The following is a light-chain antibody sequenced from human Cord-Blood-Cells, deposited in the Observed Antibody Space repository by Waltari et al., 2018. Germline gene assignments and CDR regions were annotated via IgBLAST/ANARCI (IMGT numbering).Light chain of an antibody. CDR3: CSYAGSSTWV. Sequence: QSALSPPASVLGCPGKSLTISCTATRSDVGSYKLVSWYQQHPGKAPKLMIYEGSQRPSGVSNRFSGSKSGNTASLTISGLQAEDEADYYCCSYAGSSTWVFGGGTKLTVL. CDR2: EGS. V-gene: IGLV2-23*01. J-gene: IGLJ3*02. CDR1: RSDVGSYKL.